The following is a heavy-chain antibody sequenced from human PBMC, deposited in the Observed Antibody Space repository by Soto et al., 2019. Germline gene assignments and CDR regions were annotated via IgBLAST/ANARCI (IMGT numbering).Heavy chain of an antibody. Sequence: SGPTLVNPTETLSLTCAFSGFSLRAGGVGVGWIRQPPGKALEWLALIYWNDDKRFSPSLRSRLTISKDTSKNQVVLTMTNMDTEDTATYFCAHRGYHFXXXXXXWFDPXGXGTLVTVSS. CDR1: GFSLRAGGVG. D-gene: IGHD3-3*01. CDR3: AHRGYHFXXXXXXWFDP. V-gene: IGHV2-5*01. CDR2: IYWNDDK. J-gene: IGHJ5*02.